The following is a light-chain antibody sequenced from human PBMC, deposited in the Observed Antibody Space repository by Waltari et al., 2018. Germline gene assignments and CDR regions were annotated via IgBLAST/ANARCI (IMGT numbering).Light chain of an antibody. CDR3: SSFTRSRTWL. J-gene: IGLJ3*02. V-gene: IGLV2-14*03. CDR1: DRDIVSYNS. CDR2: GVS. Sequence: QSALTQPASVSGSPGQSITISCTGTDRDIVSYNSVSWYQQHPGRAPQLIIYGVSDRPSGVSNRFSGSKSGHTASLTISGLQAEDEADYYCSSFTRSRTWLFGGGTKVTVL.